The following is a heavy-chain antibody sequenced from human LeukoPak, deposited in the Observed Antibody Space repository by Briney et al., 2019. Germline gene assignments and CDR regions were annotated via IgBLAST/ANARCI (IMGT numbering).Heavy chain of an antibody. Sequence: GGSLRLSCAASGFTFSSYAMSWVRQAPGKGLEWVSAITNSGGSTFHADSVKGRFTISRDNSKNTLYLEMNRLRAEDTAVYYCAKDLPGSGWSCDSWGQGTLVTVSS. J-gene: IGHJ4*02. CDR3: AKDLPGSGWSCDS. V-gene: IGHV3-23*01. CDR1: GFTFSSYA. D-gene: IGHD6-19*01. CDR2: ITNSGGST.